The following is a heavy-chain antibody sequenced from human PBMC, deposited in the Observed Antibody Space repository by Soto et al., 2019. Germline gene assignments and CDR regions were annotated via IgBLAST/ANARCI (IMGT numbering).Heavy chain of an antibody. Sequence: SETLSLTCAVSGYSISSGYSWGWIRQTPGKGLEWIASIYHSGSTYYNPSLKSRVTISVDTSKNQFSLKLTSVTAADTAVYYCARGAATVTPGWFDPWGQGIMVTVSS. J-gene: IGHJ5*02. CDR2: IYHSGST. CDR3: ARGAATVTPGWFDP. D-gene: IGHD4-17*01. V-gene: IGHV4-38-2*01. CDR1: GYSISSGYS.